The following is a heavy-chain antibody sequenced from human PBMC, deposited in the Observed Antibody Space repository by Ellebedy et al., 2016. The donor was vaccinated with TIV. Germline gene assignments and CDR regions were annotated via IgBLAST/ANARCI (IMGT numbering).Heavy chain of an antibody. Sequence: MPSETLSLTCAVYGGSFSGYYWSWIRQPPEKGLEWIGEINHSGGTNYNASLKSRVTISVDTSKTQFSLNLSSVTAADTAVYYCARGWRVGATMRMYWFDPWGQGTLVTVSS. V-gene: IGHV4-34*01. D-gene: IGHD1-26*01. CDR3: ARGWRVGATMRMYWFDP. CDR1: GGSFSGYY. CDR2: INHSGGT. J-gene: IGHJ5*02.